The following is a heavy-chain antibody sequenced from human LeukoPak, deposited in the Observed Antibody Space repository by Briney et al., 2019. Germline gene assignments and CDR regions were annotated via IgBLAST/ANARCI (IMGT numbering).Heavy chain of an antibody. CDR2: MYYSGST. D-gene: IGHD3-16*01. J-gene: IGHJ4*02. V-gene: IGHV4-39*07. CDR3: AWICDYHRPCDN. CDR1: GDSVSSSDYY. Sequence: PSETLSLTCTVSGDSVSSSDYYWVWIRQPPGKGLEWIGIMYYSGSTYYNSSLKSRVTISVVTSKNQFSLKLSSVTAADRAVYYCAWICDYHRPCDNWSQGTLVTVSS.